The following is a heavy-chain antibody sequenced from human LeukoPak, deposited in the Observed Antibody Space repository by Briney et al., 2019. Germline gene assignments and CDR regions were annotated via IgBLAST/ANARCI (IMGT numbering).Heavy chain of an antibody. D-gene: IGHD5-24*01. Sequence: SETLSLTCTVSGGSISSGGYYWSWIRQPPGKGLEWIGYIYHSGSTYYNPSLKSRVTISVDRSKNQFSLKLSSVTAADTAAYYCARGIRDGYNSDYFDYWGQGTLVTVSS. CDR1: GGSISSGGYY. CDR2: IYHSGST. V-gene: IGHV4-30-2*01. CDR3: ARGIRDGYNSDYFDY. J-gene: IGHJ4*02.